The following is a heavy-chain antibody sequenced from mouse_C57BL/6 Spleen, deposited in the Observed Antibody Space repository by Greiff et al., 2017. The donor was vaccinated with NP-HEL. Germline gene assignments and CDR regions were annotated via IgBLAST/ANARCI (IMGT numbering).Heavy chain of an antibody. CDR1: GYAFSSSW. CDR3: ARSTDGYYGGFFDY. Sequence: VQLQQSGPELVKPGASVKISCKASGYAFSSSWMNWVKQRPGKGLEWIGRIYPGDGDTNYNGKFKGKATLTADKSSSTAYMQLSSLTSEDSAVYFCARSTDGYYGGFFDYWGQGTTLTVSS. V-gene: IGHV1-82*01. CDR2: IYPGDGDT. D-gene: IGHD2-3*01. J-gene: IGHJ2*01.